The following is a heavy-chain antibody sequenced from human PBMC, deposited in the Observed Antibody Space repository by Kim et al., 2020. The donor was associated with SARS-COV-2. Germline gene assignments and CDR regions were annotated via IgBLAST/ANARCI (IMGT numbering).Heavy chain of an antibody. CDR2: ISYSGST. J-gene: IGHJ4*02. CDR1: GGSISSTNLY. V-gene: IGHV4-39*01. D-gene: IGHD6-19*01. CDR3: ARPMTSGWYGFDY. Sequence: SETLSLTCTVSGGSISSTNLYWGWIRQPPGKGLEWIGTISYSGSTYYNPSLKIRVTISVDTSKNQFSLKLNSVTTADTAVYYCARPMTSGWYGFDYWGQGTLVTVSS.